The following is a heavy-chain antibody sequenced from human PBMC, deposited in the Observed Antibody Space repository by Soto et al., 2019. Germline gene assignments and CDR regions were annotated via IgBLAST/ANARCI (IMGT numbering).Heavy chain of an antibody. CDR2: IYYSGST. CDR3: ARLVRYCSGGSCYFTRDAFDI. CDR1: GGSISSGDYY. Sequence: SETLSLTCTVSGGSISSGDYYWSWIRQPPGKGLEWIGYIYYSGSTYYNPSLKSRVTISVDTSKNQFALKLSSVTAAETAVYYCARLVRYCSGGSCYFTRDAFDIWGQGTMVTVSS. V-gene: IGHV4-30-4*01. D-gene: IGHD2-15*01. J-gene: IGHJ3*02.